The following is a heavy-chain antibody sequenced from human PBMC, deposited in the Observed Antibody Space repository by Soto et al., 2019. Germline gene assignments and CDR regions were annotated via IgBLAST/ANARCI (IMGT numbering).Heavy chain of an antibody. CDR2: ISGSGGST. V-gene: IGHV3-23*01. J-gene: IGHJ5*02. D-gene: IGHD2-15*01. CDR3: AKDPRQGYCSDGSCLNWFDH. CDR1: GFSCSIYA. Sequence: MKVCSSAAGFSCSIYAMSWSRQAPGKGLEWVSAISGSGGSTYYADSVKGRFTISRDNSKNTLYLQMNSLRAEDTAVYYCAKDPRQGYCSDGSCLNWFDHWAQG.